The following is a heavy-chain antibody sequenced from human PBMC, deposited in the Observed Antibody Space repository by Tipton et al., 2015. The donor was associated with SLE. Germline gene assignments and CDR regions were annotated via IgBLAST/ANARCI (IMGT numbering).Heavy chain of an antibody. D-gene: IGHD5-12*01. J-gene: IGHJ4*02. CDR2: IKQDGSEK. Sequence: SLRLSCAASGFTFSSYWMSWVRQAPGKGLEWVANIKQDGSEKYYVDSVKGRFTISRDNAKNSLFLQMNSLRVEDTAVYYCARAFSGYDLLFDYWGQGILVTVSS. V-gene: IGHV3-7*01. CDR3: ARAFSGYDLLFDY. CDR1: GFTFSSYW.